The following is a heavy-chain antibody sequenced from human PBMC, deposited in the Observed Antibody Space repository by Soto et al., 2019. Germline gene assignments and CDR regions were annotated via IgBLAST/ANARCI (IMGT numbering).Heavy chain of an antibody. CDR3: ARVGGDWEYYFDY. V-gene: IGHV4-31*03. D-gene: IGHD1-26*01. Sequence: PSETLSLTCTVSGGSISSGGYYWSWIRQHPGKGLEWIGYIYYSGSTYYNPSLKSRVTISVDTSKNQFSLKLSSVTAADTAVYCCARVGGDWEYYFDYWGQGTLVTVSS. CDR1: GGSISSGGYY. CDR2: IYYSGST. J-gene: IGHJ4*02.